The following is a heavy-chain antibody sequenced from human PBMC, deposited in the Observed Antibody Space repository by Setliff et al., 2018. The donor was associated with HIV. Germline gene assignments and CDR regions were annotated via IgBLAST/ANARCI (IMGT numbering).Heavy chain of an antibody. J-gene: IGHJ4*02. D-gene: IGHD6-13*01. CDR1: GGSISSYY. CDR2: IYYSGST. V-gene: IGHV4-59*08. CDR3: ARVARGGHSSRWYYFDY. Sequence: SSETLSLTCTVSGGSISSYYWSWIRQPPGKGLEWVGYIYYSGSTKYNPSLKSRVTISVDTSKNQFSLKVSSVTAADTAVYYCARVARGGHSSRWYYFDYWGQGTLVTVSS.